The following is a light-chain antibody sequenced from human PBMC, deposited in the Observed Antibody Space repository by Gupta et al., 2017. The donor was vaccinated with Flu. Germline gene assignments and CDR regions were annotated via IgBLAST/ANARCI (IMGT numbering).Light chain of an antibody. V-gene: IGLV2-14*01. CDR3: SSDTSSSTWV. J-gene: IGLJ3*02. Sequence: SALTQPASVSGSPGQSLTISCTGTRSDVGGHNYVSWYQQHPGKAPKLMIYEVSNRTAGDATRFSGSKSGNTASLTISGRQEEDEADYYCSSDTSSSTWVFGGGTKLTVL. CDR1: RSDVGGHNY. CDR2: EVS.